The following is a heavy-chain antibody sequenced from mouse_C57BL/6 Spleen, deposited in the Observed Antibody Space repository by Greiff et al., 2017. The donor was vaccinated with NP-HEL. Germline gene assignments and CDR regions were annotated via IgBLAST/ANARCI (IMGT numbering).Heavy chain of an antibody. V-gene: IGHV14-3*01. Sequence: VQLQQSVAELVRPGASVKLSCTASGFNIKNTSMHWVKQRPEQGLEWIGRIDPANGNTKYAPKFQGKATITADSASNTAYLQLSSLTTEDTAISYCARAGGFDYWGQGTTLTVSS. D-gene: IGHD4-1*01. CDR3: ARAGGFDY. CDR2: IDPANGNT. CDR1: GFNIKNTS. J-gene: IGHJ2*01.